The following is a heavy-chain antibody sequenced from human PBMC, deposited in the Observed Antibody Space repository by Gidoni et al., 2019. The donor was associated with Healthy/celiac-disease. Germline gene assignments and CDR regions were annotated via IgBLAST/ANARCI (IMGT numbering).Heavy chain of an antibody. Sequence: QVQLVQSGAEGKKPGASVKVSCKASGYTFTSYDINWVRQATGQGLEWMGWMNPNSGNTGYAQKFQGRVTMTRNTSISTAYMELSSLRSEDTAVYYCARGFSSRCSGGSCYYDRYYGMDVWGQGTTVTVSS. CDR3: ARGFSSRCSGGSCYYDRYYGMDV. V-gene: IGHV1-8*01. CDR2: MNPNSGNT. D-gene: IGHD2-15*01. CDR1: GYTFTSYD. J-gene: IGHJ6*02.